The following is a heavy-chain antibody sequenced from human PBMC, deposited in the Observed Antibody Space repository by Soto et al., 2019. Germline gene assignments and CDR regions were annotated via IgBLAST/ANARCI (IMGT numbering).Heavy chain of an antibody. CDR3: ARGGARPPTHWFDP. CDR2: ISAYNGNT. Sequence: ASVKVSCKASGYTFTSYGISWVRQAPGQGLEWMGWISAYNGNTNYAQKLQGRVTMTTDTSPSTAYMELRSLRSDDTPVYYCARGGARPPTHWFDPWGQGTLVTVAS. J-gene: IGHJ5*02. CDR1: GYTFTSYG. V-gene: IGHV1-18*01. D-gene: IGHD1-26*01.